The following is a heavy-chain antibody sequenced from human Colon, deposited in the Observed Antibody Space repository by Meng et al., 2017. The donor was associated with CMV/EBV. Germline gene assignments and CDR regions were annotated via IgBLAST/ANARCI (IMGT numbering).Heavy chain of an antibody. CDR1: GGSFSGYY. CDR2: INHSGST. CDR3: ASRIAVAGTDY. Sequence: GSLRLSCAVYGGSFSGYYWSWIRQPPGKGLEWIGEINHSGSTYYNPSLKSRVTISVDTSKNQFSLKLSSVTAADTAVYYCASRIAVAGTDYWGQGTLVTVSS. D-gene: IGHD6-19*01. J-gene: IGHJ4*02. V-gene: IGHV4-34*01.